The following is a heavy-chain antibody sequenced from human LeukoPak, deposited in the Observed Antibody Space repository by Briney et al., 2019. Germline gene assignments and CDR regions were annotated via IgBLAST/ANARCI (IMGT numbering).Heavy chain of an antibody. D-gene: IGHD3-22*01. J-gene: IGHJ4*02. Sequence: GGSLRLSCAASGFTFSNAWMSWVRQAPGKGLEWVGRIKSKTDGGTTDYAAPVKGRFTISRDDSKNTLYLQMNSLKTEDTAVYYCTNAFYYDSSGYHYFDYWGQGTLVTVSS. CDR1: GFTFSNAW. V-gene: IGHV3-15*01. CDR3: TNAFYYDSSGYHYFDY. CDR2: IKSKTDGGTT.